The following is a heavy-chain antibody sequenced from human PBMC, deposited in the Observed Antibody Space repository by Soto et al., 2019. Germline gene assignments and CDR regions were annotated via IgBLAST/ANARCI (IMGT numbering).Heavy chain of an antibody. Sequence: PSETRSLTCAVSVGSFRFFYWTWIRPSPVKGLEWLGDINHVGITNYNPSLKSRVSIPVDTSKSQFSLKLSSVTAADTAVYYCARAHDFWGGRQQPIDSWGQGTLVTVSS. J-gene: IGHJ4*02. D-gene: IGHD3-3*01. V-gene: IGHV4-34*01. CDR1: VGSFRFFY. CDR2: INHVGIT. CDR3: ARAHDFWGGRQQPIDS.